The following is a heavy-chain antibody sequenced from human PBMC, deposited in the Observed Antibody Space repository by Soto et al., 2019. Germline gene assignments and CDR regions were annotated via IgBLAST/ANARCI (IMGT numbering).Heavy chain of an antibody. D-gene: IGHD2-15*01. J-gene: IGHJ4*02. CDR1: GFTFSSYA. CDR2: ISGSGGST. Sequence: QPSETLSLSCAASGFTFSSYAMSWVRQAPGKGLEWVSAISGSGGSTYYADSVKGRFTISRDNSKNTLYLQMNSLRAEDTAVYYCAKTPFMRVVDYWGRGTLVTVSS. V-gene: IGHV3-23*01. CDR3: AKTPFMRVVDY.